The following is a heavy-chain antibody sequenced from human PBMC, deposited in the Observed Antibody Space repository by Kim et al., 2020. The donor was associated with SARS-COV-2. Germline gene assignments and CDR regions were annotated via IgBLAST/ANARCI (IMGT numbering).Heavy chain of an antibody. CDR1: GGSISSYY. V-gene: IGHV4-59*01. Sequence: SETLSLTCTVSGGSISSYYWSWIRQPPGKGLEWIGYIYYSGSTNYNPSLKSRVTISVDTSKNQFSLKLSSVTAADTAVYYCARDKVGPYYYDSSGYSPMDVWGQGTTVTVSS. J-gene: IGHJ6*02. CDR3: ARDKVGPYYYDSSGYSPMDV. D-gene: IGHD3-22*01. CDR2: IYYSGST.